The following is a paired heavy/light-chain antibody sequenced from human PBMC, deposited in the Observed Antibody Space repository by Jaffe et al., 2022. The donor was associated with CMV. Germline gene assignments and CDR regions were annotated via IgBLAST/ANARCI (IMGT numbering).Light chain of an antibody. V-gene: IGLV1-44*01. CDR3: AAWDDSLVGWV. J-gene: IGLJ3*02. CDR2: TNN. Sequence: QSVLTQPPSASGTPGQRVTISCSGSSSNIGSNAVNWYQQFPGTAPKLLISTNNQRPSGVPDRFSGSKSGTSASLAISGLQSEDEADYYCAAWDDSLVGWVFGGGTKLTV. CDR1: SSNIGSNA.
Heavy chain of an antibody. D-gene: IGHD3-10*01. CDR1: GFSFNKYG. J-gene: IGHJ4*02. CDR3: ARWGSGSQTSVMVTDV. CDR2: IWYDGGDK. Sequence: QVQLVESGGGVVQPGRSLRLSCEAAGFSFNKYGMHWVRQAPGKGLEWVALIWYDGGDKYYADSVKGRFTISRDNPQKTLYLQMNSLRVEDTAVYYCARWGSGSQTSVMVTDVWGQGTLVTVSS. V-gene: IGHV3-33*08.